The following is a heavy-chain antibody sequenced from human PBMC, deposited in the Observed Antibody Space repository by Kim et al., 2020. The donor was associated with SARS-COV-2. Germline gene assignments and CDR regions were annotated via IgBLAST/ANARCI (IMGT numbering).Heavy chain of an antibody. CDR3: AKMVIMDGYNYFYYYAM. Sequence: GGSLRLSCVASGFTFDTYPMSWVRQAPGKGLEWVSVISGGAVNKFYADSVMGRFTISRDNSKNTLYLQMNSLRDEDTALYYCAKMVIMDGYNYFYYYAM. CDR2: ISGGAVNK. D-gene: IGHD2-21*01. V-gene: IGHV3-23*01. J-gene: IGHJ6*01. CDR1: GFTFDTYP.